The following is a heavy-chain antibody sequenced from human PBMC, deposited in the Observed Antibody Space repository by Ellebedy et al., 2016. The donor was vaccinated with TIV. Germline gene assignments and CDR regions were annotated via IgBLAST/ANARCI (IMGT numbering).Heavy chain of an antibody. D-gene: IGHD2-2*01. Sequence: GESLKISCAVSGFTFSSFVMRWVRQAPGKGLEWLSSITSTGGSTYYADSVRGRFTISRDNSKNTLYLQMNSLRAEDTAVYYCTRDSCCQASSNMDYWGQGSLVTVSS. V-gene: IGHV3-23*01. J-gene: IGHJ4*02. CDR2: ITSTGGST. CDR1: GFTFSSFV. CDR3: TRDSCCQASSNMDY.